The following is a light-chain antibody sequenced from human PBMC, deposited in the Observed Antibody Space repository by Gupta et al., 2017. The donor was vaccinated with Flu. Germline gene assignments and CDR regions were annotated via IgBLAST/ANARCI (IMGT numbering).Light chain of an antibody. CDR1: HSLDSNY. Sequence: GDRATSSYGVRHSLDSNYLASYQQKPGRAPRLLIYDACSRENGVPDRFSGSGSGTDFTLTISSLQPEDFAVYYCQQYDCSPPSTFGGGTKLEIK. J-gene: IGKJ2*01. V-gene: IGKV3D-20*01. CDR3: QQYDCSPPST. CDR2: DAC.